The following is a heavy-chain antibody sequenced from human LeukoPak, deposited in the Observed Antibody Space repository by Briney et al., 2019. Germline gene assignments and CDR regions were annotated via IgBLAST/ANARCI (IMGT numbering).Heavy chain of an antibody. CDR3: AATSGNYYNFAFDI. J-gene: IGHJ3*02. D-gene: IGHD3-10*01. CDR2: IVADNGKT. V-gene: IGHV1-58*02. CDR1: GFTFSSSA. Sequence: SVKVSCKASGFTFSSSAIQWVRQARGQRLEWIGWIVADNGKTNYAQKFQERVTITSDMSTRTAYMVLNSLRSEDTAVYYCAATSGNYYNFAFDIWSQGTMVTVSS.